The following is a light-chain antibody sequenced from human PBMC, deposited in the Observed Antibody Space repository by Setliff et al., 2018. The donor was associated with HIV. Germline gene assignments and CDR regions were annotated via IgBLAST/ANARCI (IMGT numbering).Light chain of an antibody. CDR1: NIGSKS. V-gene: IGLV3-21*04. Sequence: SELTQPPSVSVAPGKTARITCGGNNIGSKSVHWYQQKPGQAPVLVIYYDSDRPSGIPERFSGSNSGNTATLTITRVEAGEEADYYCQVWDSSSGLYVFGTGTKVTVL. J-gene: IGLJ1*01. CDR3: QVWDSSSGLYV. CDR2: YDS.